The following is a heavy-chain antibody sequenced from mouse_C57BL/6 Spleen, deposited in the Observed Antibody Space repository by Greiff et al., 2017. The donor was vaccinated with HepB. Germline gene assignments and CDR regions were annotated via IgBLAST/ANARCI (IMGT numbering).Heavy chain of an antibody. D-gene: IGHD3-2*02. CDR1: GFTFTAYY. J-gene: IGHJ4*01. CDR3: ARYNGLRAMDY. CDR2: IRNKANGYTT. Sequence: DVMLVESGGGLVQPGGSLSLSCAASGFTFTAYYMSWVRQPPGKALEWLGFIRNKANGYTTEYSASVKGRFTISRDNSQSILYLQMNALKAEDSATYYCARYNGLRAMDYWGQGTSVTVSS. V-gene: IGHV7-3*01.